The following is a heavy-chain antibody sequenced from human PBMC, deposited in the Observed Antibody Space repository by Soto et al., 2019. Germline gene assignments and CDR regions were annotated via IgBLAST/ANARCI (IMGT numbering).Heavy chain of an antibody. V-gene: IGHV4-34*01. CDR1: GGSFSGYY. D-gene: IGHD6-6*01. CDR3: ARGGIAARYMDV. J-gene: IGHJ6*03. Sequence: PSETLSLTCAVYGGSFSGYYWSWIRQPPGKGLEWIGEINHSGSTNYNPSPKSRVTISVDTSKNQFSLKLSSVTAADTAVYYCARGGIAARYMDVWGKGTTVTVSS. CDR2: INHSGST.